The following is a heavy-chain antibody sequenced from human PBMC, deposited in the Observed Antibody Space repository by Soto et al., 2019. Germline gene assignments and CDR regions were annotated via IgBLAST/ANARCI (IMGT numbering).Heavy chain of an antibody. CDR2: IHTGNGNT. D-gene: IGHD3-16*01. V-gene: IGHV1-3*04. J-gene: IGHJ4*02. Sequence: QVQLVQSGAEVKKPGASVQVSCKPSGYTFTTYAIHWVRQAPGQSLEWMAWIHTGNGNTKYSPRFQGRVTITRDTSASTAYMELSSLRSEDTAVYYCAISLRWGESFDYWGQGTLVTVSS. CDR1: GYTFTTYA. CDR3: AISLRWGESFDY.